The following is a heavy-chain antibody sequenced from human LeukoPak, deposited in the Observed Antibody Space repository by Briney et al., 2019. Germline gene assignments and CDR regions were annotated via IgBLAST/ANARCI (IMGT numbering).Heavy chain of an antibody. D-gene: IGHD6-13*01. CDR2: VYPGGST. CDR1: GLTVSSNY. Sequence: HPGGSLRLSCAASGLTVSSNYMSWVRQAPGKGLEWVSVVYPGGSTYYADSVKGRFTISRDTSKNTLYLQMNSLRAEDTAVYYCAREGQKLVSPYYYYYGMDVWVKGPRSPSPQ. J-gene: IGHJ6*01. V-gene: IGHV3-53*01. CDR3: AREGQKLVSPYYYYYGMDV.